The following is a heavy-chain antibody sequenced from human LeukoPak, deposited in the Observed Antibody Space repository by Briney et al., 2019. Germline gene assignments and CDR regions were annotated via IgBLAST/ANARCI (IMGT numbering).Heavy chain of an antibody. CDR2: INHSGST. V-gene: IGHV4-34*01. CDR1: GGSFSGYY. J-gene: IGHJ4*02. D-gene: IGHD6-13*01. CDR3: AMIAAGGY. Sequence: SETPSLTCAVYGGSFSGYYWSWIRQPPGEGLEWIGEINHSGSTNYNPSLKSRVTISVDTSKNQFSLKLSSVTAADTAVYYCAMIAAGGYWGQGTLVTVSS.